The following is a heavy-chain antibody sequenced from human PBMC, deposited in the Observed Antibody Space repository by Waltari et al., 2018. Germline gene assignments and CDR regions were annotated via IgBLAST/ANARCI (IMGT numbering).Heavy chain of an antibody. Sequence: QITLKESGPTLVKPTQTLTLTCTFSGFSLSTSGVGVGWIRQPPGKALEWLALIYWNDDKRYSPSLKSRLTITKDTSKNQVVLTMTNMDPVDTATYYCARENHYYHSNTADYWGQGTLVTVSS. CDR1: GFSLSTSGVG. D-gene: IGHD3-22*01. J-gene: IGHJ4*02. CDR3: ARENHYYHSNTADY. CDR2: IYWNDDK. V-gene: IGHV2-5*01.